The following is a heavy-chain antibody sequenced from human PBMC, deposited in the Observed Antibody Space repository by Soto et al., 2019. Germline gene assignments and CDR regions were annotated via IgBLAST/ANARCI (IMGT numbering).Heavy chain of an antibody. CDR1: GFTVSSNY. Sequence: HPGGSLRLSCAASGFTVSSNYMSWVRQAPGKGLEWVSVIYSGGSTYYADSVKGRFTISRDNSKNTLYLQMNSLRAEDTAVYYCARSIVVVTALDYWGQGTLDTVSS. CDR2: IYSGGST. CDR3: ARSIVVVTALDY. J-gene: IGHJ4*02. D-gene: IGHD2-21*02. V-gene: IGHV3-53*01.